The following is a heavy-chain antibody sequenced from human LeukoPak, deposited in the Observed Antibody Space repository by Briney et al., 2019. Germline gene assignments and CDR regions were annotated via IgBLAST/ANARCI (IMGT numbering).Heavy chain of an antibody. Sequence: SETLSLTCAVYGGSFSGYYWSWIRQPPGKGLEWIGEINHSGSTNYNPSLKSRVTISVDTSKNQFSLKLSSVTAADTAAYYCARATSPNFDYWGQGTLVTVSS. J-gene: IGHJ4*02. CDR1: GGSFSGYY. V-gene: IGHV4-34*01. CDR3: ARATSPNFDY. CDR2: INHSGST.